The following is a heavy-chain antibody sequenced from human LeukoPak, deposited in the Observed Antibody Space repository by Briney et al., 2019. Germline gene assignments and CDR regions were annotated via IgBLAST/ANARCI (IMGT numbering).Heavy chain of an antibody. Sequence: GGLSLSCAASGFAFSSYAMSWVRPAPGKGLEGGCAISGSGGSTYYAYSANGRFTISRDNSNNTLYLQMNSLRAEDTAVYYCAREYCNSTSCYSDYWGQGTLITVSA. D-gene: IGHD2-2*02. CDR3: AREYCNSTSCYSDY. J-gene: IGHJ4*01. CDR1: GFAFSSYA. V-gene: IGHV3-23*01. CDR2: ISGSGGST.